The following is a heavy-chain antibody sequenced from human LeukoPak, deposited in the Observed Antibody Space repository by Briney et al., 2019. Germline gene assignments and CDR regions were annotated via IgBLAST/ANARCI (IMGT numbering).Heavy chain of an antibody. CDR1: GFTFGSHA. CDR3: GKTTVGYSSGQKPAWPVDY. D-gene: IGHD5-18*01. Sequence: GGSLRLSCEAFGFTFGSHAMYWVRQAPGKGLEWVAGIFGSGGSPHYADPVKGRFTISRDNPRNTVYLQINSLRAEDTAVYYCGKTTVGYSSGQKPAWPVDYWGQGTLVTVSS. V-gene: IGHV3-23*01. CDR2: IFGSGGSP. J-gene: IGHJ4*02.